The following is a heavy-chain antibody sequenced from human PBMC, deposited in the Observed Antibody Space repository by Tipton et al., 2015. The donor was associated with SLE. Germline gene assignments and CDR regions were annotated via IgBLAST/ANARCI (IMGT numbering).Heavy chain of an antibody. J-gene: IGHJ4*02. CDR3: ARCTIFGVVRGSFDS. CDR1: GGSFSDYF. Sequence: LRLSCAVYGGSFSDYFWTWIRQSPGKGLEWIGDVNHSGSTDYHPSLKSRVTMSVDTSKNQFSLKLTSVTAADTALYYCARCTIFGVVRGSFDSWGQGTLDTVS. V-gene: IGHV4-34*01. CDR2: VNHSGST. D-gene: IGHD3-3*01.